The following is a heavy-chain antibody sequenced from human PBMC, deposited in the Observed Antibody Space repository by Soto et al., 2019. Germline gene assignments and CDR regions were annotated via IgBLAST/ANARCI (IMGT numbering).Heavy chain of an antibody. CDR1: GYTFTSYD. CDR3: AREKVTSGYPD. J-gene: IGHJ4*02. Sequence: ASVKVSCKASGYTFTSYDINWVRQATGQGLEWTGWMNPNSGNTAYAQKFQGRITMTRNTSISTAYMELSSLRSEDTAVYYCAREKVTSGYPDWGQGTLVTVSS. D-gene: IGHD3-22*01. V-gene: IGHV1-8*01. CDR2: MNPNSGNT.